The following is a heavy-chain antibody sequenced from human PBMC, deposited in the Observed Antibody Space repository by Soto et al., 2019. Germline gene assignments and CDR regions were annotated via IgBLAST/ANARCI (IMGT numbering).Heavy chain of an antibody. Sequence: SSETLSLTCAVYGGSFSGYYWSWIRQPPGKGLEWIGEINHSGSTNYNPSLKSRVTISVDTSKNQFSLKLSSVTAADTAVYYCARGKKYCSSTSCYGGGYYYYGMDVWGQGTTVTVSS. J-gene: IGHJ6*02. CDR1: GGSFSGYY. CDR2: INHSGST. CDR3: ARGKKYCSSTSCYGGGYYYYGMDV. V-gene: IGHV4-34*01. D-gene: IGHD2-2*01.